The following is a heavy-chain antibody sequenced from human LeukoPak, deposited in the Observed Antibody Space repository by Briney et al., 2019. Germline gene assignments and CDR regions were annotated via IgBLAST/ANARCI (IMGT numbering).Heavy chain of an antibody. Sequence: ASVKVSCKASRCTFTSYYLHWVRQAPGQGLEWMGWVSAYNGDTNYAQKVQGRVTMTTETSTSTAYMELRSLRSDDTAVYYCARIAEQHLARHFDFWGQGTLVTVSS. CDR3: ARIAEQHLARHFDF. J-gene: IGHJ4*02. D-gene: IGHD6-13*01. CDR2: VSAYNGDT. CDR1: RCTFTSYY. V-gene: IGHV1-18*04.